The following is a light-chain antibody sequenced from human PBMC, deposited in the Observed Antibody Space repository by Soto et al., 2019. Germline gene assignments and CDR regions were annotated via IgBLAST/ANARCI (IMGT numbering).Light chain of an antibody. CDR2: DAS. Sequence: EFVLTQSPGTLSLSPGERATLSCRASQTVRNNYLAWYQQKPGQAPRLLIYDASSRATGIPDRFSGGGSGTDFTLTISRLEPEDFEVYYCQQYNNWHEKFGKGTKVDI. V-gene: IGKV3D-20*02. J-gene: IGKJ1*01. CDR3: QQYNNWHEK. CDR1: QTVRNNY.